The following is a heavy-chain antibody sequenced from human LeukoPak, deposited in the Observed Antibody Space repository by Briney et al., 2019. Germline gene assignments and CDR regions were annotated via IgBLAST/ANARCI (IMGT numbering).Heavy chain of an antibody. J-gene: IGHJ4*02. Sequence: GGSLRLSCAASGLSFSSYWMSWVRQAPGKGPEWVANINQDGSQKYYVDSVRGRFSISRDNAWNSLYLQMNSLRADDTAVYFCARGEYYYDGGYWGQGTLVTVSS. D-gene: IGHD3-22*01. V-gene: IGHV3-7*03. CDR3: ARGEYYYDGGY. CDR2: INQDGSQK. CDR1: GLSFSSYW.